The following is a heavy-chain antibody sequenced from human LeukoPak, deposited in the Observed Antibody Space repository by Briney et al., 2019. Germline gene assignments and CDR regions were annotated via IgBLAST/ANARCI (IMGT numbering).Heavy chain of an antibody. Sequence: GGSLRLSCSASGFTFNNYALSWVRQAPGKGLEWVGFIRSKAYGGTTEYAASVKVRFTISRDDSKSFVYLQMNSLKTEDTAVYYCTRAEGRNSYGDYGAGYYYYMDVWGKGTTVTVSS. J-gene: IGHJ6*03. D-gene: IGHD4-17*01. CDR2: IRSKAYGGTT. CDR3: TRAEGRNSYGDYGAGYYYYMDV. V-gene: IGHV3-49*04. CDR1: GFTFNNYA.